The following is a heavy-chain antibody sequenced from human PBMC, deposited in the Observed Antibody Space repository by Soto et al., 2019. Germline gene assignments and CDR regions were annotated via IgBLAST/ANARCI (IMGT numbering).Heavy chain of an antibody. CDR1: GYSLNELC. Sequence: ASVKVSCKVSGYSLNELCMHWVREPPGKGLEWIGGFDPEEGKMIYAQNFQGRVTMTEDTSTDTAYMELNSLTSEDTAIYYCATDLGVALAPLSILYFQQWGQGTVVTVSS. CDR3: ATDLGVALAPLSILYFQQ. D-gene: IGHD3-10*01. V-gene: IGHV1-24*01. J-gene: IGHJ1*01. CDR2: FDPEEGKM.